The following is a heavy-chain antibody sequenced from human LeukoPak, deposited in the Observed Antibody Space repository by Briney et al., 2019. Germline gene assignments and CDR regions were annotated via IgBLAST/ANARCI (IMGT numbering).Heavy chain of an antibody. D-gene: IGHD1-26*01. V-gene: IGHV1-69*13. CDR3: ARDLGVVGATGDDY. J-gene: IGHJ4*02. CDR2: IIPIFGTA. Sequence: GASVKVSCKASGGTFSSYAISWVRRAPGQGLEWMGGIIPIFGTANYAQKFQGRVTITADESTSTAYMELSSLRSEDTAVYYCARDLGVVGATGDDYWGQGTLVTVSS. CDR1: GGTFSSYA.